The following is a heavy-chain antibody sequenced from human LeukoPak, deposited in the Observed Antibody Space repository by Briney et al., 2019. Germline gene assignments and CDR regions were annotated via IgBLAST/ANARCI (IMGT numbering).Heavy chain of an antibody. CDR3: ASSTSREFDP. J-gene: IGHJ5*02. V-gene: IGHV4-59*01. CDR1: GDSISGYY. Sequence: SETLSLTCTVSGDSISGYYWSWIRQPPGKGLEWIGYIFSSGSTNYNPSLKSRVTISVDTSKNQFSLKLSSVTAADTAVYYCASSTSREFDPWGQGTLVTVSS. D-gene: IGHD2-2*01. CDR2: IFSSGST.